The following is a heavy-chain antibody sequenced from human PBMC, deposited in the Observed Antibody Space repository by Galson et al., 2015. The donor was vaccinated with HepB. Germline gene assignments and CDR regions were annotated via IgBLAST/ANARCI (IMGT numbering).Heavy chain of an antibody. D-gene: IGHD3-3*01. CDR2: MNPNSGNT. Sequence: SVKVSCKASGYTFTSYDINWVRQATGQGLEWMGWMNPNSGNTGYAQKFQGRVTMTRNTSISTAYMELSSLRSEDTAVYYCARAPYYDFWSGYYFYSGYYSGMDVWGQGTTVTVSS. CDR1: GYTFTSYD. V-gene: IGHV1-8*01. CDR3: ARAPYYDFWSGYYFYSGYYSGMDV. J-gene: IGHJ6*02.